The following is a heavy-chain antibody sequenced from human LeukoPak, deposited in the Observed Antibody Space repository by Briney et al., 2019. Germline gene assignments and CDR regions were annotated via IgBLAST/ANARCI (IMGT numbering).Heavy chain of an antibody. CDR3: ARGGGSPRN. V-gene: IGHV4-59*11. CDR1: GGSINNHY. Sequence: SGTLSLSCTVSGGSINNHYWSWIRQPPGMGLEWVWYIYFTGTTNYNPSLKSRVTISLDKSKNKFSPKLSSVTATDTAIYSCARGGGSPRNWGQGTLVTVSS. CDR2: IYFTGTT. J-gene: IGHJ4*02. D-gene: IGHD3-10*01.